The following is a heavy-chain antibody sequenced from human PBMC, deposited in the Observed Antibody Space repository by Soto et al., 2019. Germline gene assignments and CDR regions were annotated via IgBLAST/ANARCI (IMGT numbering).Heavy chain of an antibody. CDR3: AKFVWLPVSVYFDY. CDR1: GGTFSSYA. CDR2: IIPIFGTA. V-gene: IGHV1-69*13. J-gene: IGHJ4*02. Sequence: SVKVSCKASGGTFSSYAISWVRQAPGQGLEWMGGIIPIFGTANYAQKFQGRVTITADESKSTLYLQLSSLRAEDTAVYYCAKFVWLPVSVYFDYWGQGILVTVS. D-gene: IGHD5-12*01.